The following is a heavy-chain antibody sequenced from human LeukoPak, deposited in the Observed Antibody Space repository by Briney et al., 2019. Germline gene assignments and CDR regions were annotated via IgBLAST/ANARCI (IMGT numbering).Heavy chain of an antibody. Sequence: SETLSLTCSVSGYSISSGYYWGWIRQPPGKGLEWIGYIYYSGSTNYNPSLKSRVTISVDTSKNQFSLKLSSVTAADTAVYYCARYGSSWYSDAFDIWGQGTMVTVSS. V-gene: IGHV4-61*01. D-gene: IGHD6-13*01. CDR2: IYYSGST. CDR3: ARYGSSWYSDAFDI. J-gene: IGHJ3*02. CDR1: GYSISSGYY.